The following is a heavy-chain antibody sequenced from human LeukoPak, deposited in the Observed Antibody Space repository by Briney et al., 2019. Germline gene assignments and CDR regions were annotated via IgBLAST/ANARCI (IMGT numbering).Heavy chain of an antibody. CDR2: INHSGST. V-gene: IGHV4-34*01. CDR1: GGSFSGYY. J-gene: IGHJ6*02. D-gene: IGHD6-19*01. CDR3: ARVVKSGWEIYYYYGMDV. Sequence: SETLSLTCAVYGGSFSGYYWSWIRQPPGKGLEWIGEINHSGSTNYNPSLKSRVTISVDTSKNQFSLKLSSVTAADTAVYYCARVVKSGWEIYYYYGMDVWGQGTTVTVSS.